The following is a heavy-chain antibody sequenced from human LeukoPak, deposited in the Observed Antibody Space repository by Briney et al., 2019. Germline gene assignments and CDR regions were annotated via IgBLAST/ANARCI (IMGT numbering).Heavy chain of an antibody. CDR1: GDSVSRSDSY. J-gene: IGHJ1*01. V-gene: IGHV4-39*01. CDR2: IYYSGRT. D-gene: IGHD3-22*01. Sequence: KPSETLSLTCSVSGDSVSRSDSYWDWIRQPPGKGLEWIGTIYYSGRTYYSPSLKSRVTMSVDPSNNPFSLNLRSVTAADTALYYCARRRYYDGSGYLEWGQGTLLSVSS. CDR3: ARRRYYDGSGYLE.